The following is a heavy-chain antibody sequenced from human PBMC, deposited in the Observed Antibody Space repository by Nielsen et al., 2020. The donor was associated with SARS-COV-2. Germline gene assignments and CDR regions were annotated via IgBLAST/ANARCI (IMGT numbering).Heavy chain of an antibody. J-gene: IGHJ6*03. CDR2: IYYSGST. D-gene: IGHD4-17*01. Sequence: GSLRLSCTVSGGSISSYYWSWIRQPPGKGLEWIGYIYYSGSTNYNPSLKSRVTISVDTSKNQFSLKLSSVTAADTAVYYCARAYGDPYYYYMDVWGKGTTVTVSS. CDR3: ARAYGDPYYYYMDV. CDR1: GGSISSYY. V-gene: IGHV4-59*01.